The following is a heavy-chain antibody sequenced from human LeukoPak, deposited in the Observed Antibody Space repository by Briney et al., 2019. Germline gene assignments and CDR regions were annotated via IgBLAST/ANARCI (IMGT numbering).Heavy chain of an antibody. V-gene: IGHV3-30-3*01. J-gene: IGHJ4*02. D-gene: IGHD3-22*01. Sequence: GGSLRLSCAASGFTFSSYAMHWVRQAPGKGLEWVAVISYDGSNKYYADSVKGRFTISRDNSKNTLYLQMNSLRREDTAVYYCARDSSDFDYWGQGTLVTVSS. CDR1: GFTFSSYA. CDR2: ISYDGSNK. CDR3: ARDSSDFDY.